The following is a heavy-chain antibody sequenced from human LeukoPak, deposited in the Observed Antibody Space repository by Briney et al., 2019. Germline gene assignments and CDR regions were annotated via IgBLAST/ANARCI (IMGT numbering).Heavy chain of an antibody. CDR1: TFTFSSYW. Sequence: GGSLRLSCAASTFTFSSYWMSWVRQAPGKGLEWVAYMNQLGNEKNYVDSVKGRFTISRDNAKNSLYLQMNSPRAEDTAVYYCARGTYYYEFWGQGTLVTVSS. J-gene: IGHJ4*02. V-gene: IGHV3-7*04. CDR3: ARGTYYYEF. CDR2: MNQLGNEK. D-gene: IGHD3-16*01.